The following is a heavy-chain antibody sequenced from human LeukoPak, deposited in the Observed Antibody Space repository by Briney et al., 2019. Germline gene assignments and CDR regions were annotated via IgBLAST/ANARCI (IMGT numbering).Heavy chain of an antibody. Sequence: GGSLRLSCAASGFTFSTSSMSWVRQAPGKGLEWVSSISSSSSYIYYADSVKGRFTISRDNAKNSLYLQMNSLRAEDTAVYYCARAHPGDYSDFQFDYWGQGTLVTVSS. J-gene: IGHJ4*02. CDR1: GFTFSTSS. CDR3: ARAHPGDYSDFQFDY. V-gene: IGHV3-21*01. CDR2: ISSSSSYI. D-gene: IGHD4-11*01.